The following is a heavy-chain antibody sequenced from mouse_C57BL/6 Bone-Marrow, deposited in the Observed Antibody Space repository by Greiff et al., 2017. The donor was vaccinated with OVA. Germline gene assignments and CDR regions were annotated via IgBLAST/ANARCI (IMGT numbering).Heavy chain of an antibody. CDR1: GYTFTSYW. D-gene: IGHD2-4*01. CDR2: IYPGSGST. Sequence: VKLQQPGAELVKPGASVKMSCKASGYTFTSYWITWVKQRPGQGLEWIGDIYPGSGSTNYNEKFKSKATLTVDTSSSTAYMQLSSLTSEDSAVYYCAYDYDGGAWFAYWGQGTLVTVSA. CDR3: AYDYDGGAWFAY. J-gene: IGHJ3*01. V-gene: IGHV1-55*01.